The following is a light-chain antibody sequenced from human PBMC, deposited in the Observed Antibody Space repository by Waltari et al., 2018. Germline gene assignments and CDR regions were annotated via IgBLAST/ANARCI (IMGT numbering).Light chain of an antibody. J-gene: IGLJ3*02. CDR1: SGHSSNV. CDR3: QTGGHGTWV. V-gene: IGLV4-69*01. CDR2: GNSDGSH. Sequence: ASASLGASVQLTCTLSSGHSSNVIAWLQPQPEKGPRFLMKGNSDGSHRKWAEMPDRFSGSSCGAERYLSISSLQSEDEADYFCQTGGHGTWVFGGGTKLTVL.